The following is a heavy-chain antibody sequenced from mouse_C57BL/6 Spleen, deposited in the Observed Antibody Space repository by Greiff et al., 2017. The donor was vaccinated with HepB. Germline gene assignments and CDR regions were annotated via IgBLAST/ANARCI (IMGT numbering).Heavy chain of an antibody. CDR1: GYTFTSYW. CDR2: IYPSDSET. Sequence: VKLQQPGAELVRPGSSVKLSCKASGYTFTSYWMDWVKQRPGQGLEWIGNIYPSDSETHYNQKFKDKATLTVDKSSSTAYMQLSSLTSEDSAVYYCARRGLLRSFDYWGQGTTLTVSS. J-gene: IGHJ2*01. CDR3: ARRGLLRSFDY. V-gene: IGHV1-61*01. D-gene: IGHD1-1*01.